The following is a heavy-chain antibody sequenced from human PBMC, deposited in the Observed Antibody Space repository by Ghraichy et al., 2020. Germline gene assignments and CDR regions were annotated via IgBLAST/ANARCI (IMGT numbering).Heavy chain of an antibody. Sequence: ASVKVSCKASGYTFTGYYMHWVRQAPGQGLEWMGRINPNSGGTNYAQKFQGRVTMTRDTSISTAYMELSRLRSDDTAVYYCARQDEYYDFWSGPPNEYFQHWGQGTLVTVSS. D-gene: IGHD3-3*01. CDR2: INPNSGGT. CDR3: ARQDEYYDFWSGPPNEYFQH. V-gene: IGHV1-2*06. CDR1: GYTFTGYY. J-gene: IGHJ1*01.